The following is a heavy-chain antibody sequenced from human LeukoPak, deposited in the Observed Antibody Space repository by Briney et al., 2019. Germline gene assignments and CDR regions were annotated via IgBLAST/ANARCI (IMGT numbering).Heavy chain of an antibody. D-gene: IGHD1-26*01. CDR3: ARDVLVGATTPFDY. V-gene: IGHV3-30-3*01. J-gene: IGHJ4*02. CDR2: VSYDGSKK. CDR1: GFTFSSFS. Sequence: GGSLRLSCVASGFTFSSFSMHWVRQAPGKGLEWVAVVSYDGSKKYYADSVKGRFTISRDNSKNTLYLQMNSLRAEDTAVYYCARDVLVGATTPFDYWGQGTLVTVSS.